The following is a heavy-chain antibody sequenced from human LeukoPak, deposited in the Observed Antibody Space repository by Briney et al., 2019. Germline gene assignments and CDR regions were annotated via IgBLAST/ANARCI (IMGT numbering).Heavy chain of an antibody. CDR1: GFTFSSYA. CDR2: IGGSGGDT. J-gene: IGHJ4*02. CDR3: AKGRSGTYYLHFDY. Sequence: PGGSLRLSCAAPGFTFSSYAMSWVRQPPGKGLEWVSAIGGSGGDTYYADSVKGRFTISRDNSKNTLFLQMNSLRADDSAVYYCAKGRSGTYYLHFDYWGQGTLVTVSS. V-gene: IGHV3-23*01. D-gene: IGHD3-10*01.